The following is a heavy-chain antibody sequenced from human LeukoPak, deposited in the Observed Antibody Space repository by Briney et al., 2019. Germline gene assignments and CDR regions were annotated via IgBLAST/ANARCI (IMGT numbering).Heavy chain of an antibody. CDR1: GFTFSRFA. D-gene: IGHD1-26*01. Sequence: GGSLRLSCAAFGFTFSRFALHWVRQAPGKGLEWVAAISYEGSYTYYAESVKGRYTISRDNSKNTLFLQMNSLRADDTAVSYCAKVPPPGGRYQNYNAYRDVWGTGTTVTVSS. V-gene: IGHV3-30*18. CDR2: ISYEGSYT. J-gene: IGHJ6*03. CDR3: AKVPPPGGRYQNYNAYRDV.